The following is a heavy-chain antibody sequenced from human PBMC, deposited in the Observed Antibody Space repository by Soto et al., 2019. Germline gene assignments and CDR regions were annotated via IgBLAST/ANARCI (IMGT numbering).Heavy chain of an antibody. V-gene: IGHV3-21*02. CDR3: ARNESSNIYGMDV. Sequence: EVQLVESGGGLVKPGGSLRLSCAASGFTFSSYSMNWVRQAPGKGLEWVSSISSSSFSINYADSVKGRFSISRDNAQNSLHLQMHNSRAEDTAVYYCARNESSNIYGMDVWGQGTTVTVSS. CDR2: ISSSSFSI. D-gene: IGHD6-6*01. J-gene: IGHJ6*02. CDR1: GFTFSSYS.